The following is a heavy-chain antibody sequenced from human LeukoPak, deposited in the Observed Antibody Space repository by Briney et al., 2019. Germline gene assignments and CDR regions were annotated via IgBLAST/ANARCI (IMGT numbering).Heavy chain of an antibody. V-gene: IGHV3-11*03. CDR2: ISSDSSHT. J-gene: IGHJ4*02. CDR1: GCTLSGHY. CDR3: ARIVPGGASFDN. Sequence: PGGSLRLSCAASGCTLSGHYMSWIRQAPGKGLEWLSYISSDSSHTNYADSVKGRFTISRDNAENSLYLQMNSLRAEDTAVYYCARIVPGGASFDNWGQGTLVTVSS. D-gene: IGHD2-8*02.